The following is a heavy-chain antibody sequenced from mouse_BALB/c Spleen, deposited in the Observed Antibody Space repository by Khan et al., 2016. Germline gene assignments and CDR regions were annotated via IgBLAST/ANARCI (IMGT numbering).Heavy chain of an antibody. V-gene: IGHV2-9*02. J-gene: IGHJ2*01. CDR2: IWAGGLT. CDR3: DRREKI. Sequence: QMQLEESGPGLVAPSQSLSITCTVSGSSLTSYGVHWVRQPPGKGLEWLGVIWAGGLTTYNSALMSRLSISKDNSTSQVVLNMNSLQTADTARYYCDRREKIWGKGNTRTVSS. CDR1: GSSLTSYG.